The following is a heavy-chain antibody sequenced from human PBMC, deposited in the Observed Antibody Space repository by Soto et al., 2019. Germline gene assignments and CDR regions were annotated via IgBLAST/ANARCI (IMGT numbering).Heavy chain of an antibody. CDR2: TYYRSKLYN. Sequence: QSQTLSLTCAISGDCVSSNSAAWNWIRQSPSRGLEWLGRTYYRSKLYNDYAVSVKSRITIHPVTSKNQFSLQLNSVTPEDTAVYYCARVDIVATNFRNDAFDIWGQGTMVTVSS. CDR1: GDCVSSNSAA. J-gene: IGHJ3*02. D-gene: IGHD5-12*01. CDR3: ARVDIVATNFRNDAFDI. V-gene: IGHV6-1*01.